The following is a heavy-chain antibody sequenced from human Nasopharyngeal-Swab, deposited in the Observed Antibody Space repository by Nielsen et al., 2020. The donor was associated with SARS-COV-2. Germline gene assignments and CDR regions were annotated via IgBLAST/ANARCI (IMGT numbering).Heavy chain of an antibody. D-gene: IGHD6-19*01. CDR3: AKDLGSGWYGGDH. J-gene: IGHJ4*02. V-gene: IGHV3-30*18. CDR2: ISFDGRNK. CDR1: GFTFSGYG. Sequence: GESLKISCAASGFTFSGYGMNWVRQAPGEGLEWVALISFDGRNKFYSDSVKGRFTISRDNSRDTLYLQMNSLRTEDTAVYHCAKDLGSGWYGGDHWGQGILVSVSS.